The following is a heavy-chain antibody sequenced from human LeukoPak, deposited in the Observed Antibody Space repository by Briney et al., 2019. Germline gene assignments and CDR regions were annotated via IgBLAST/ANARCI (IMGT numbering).Heavy chain of an antibody. CDR2: ISGSGGST. D-gene: IGHD6-19*01. V-gene: IGHV3-23*01. Sequence: PGGSLRLSCAASGFTFSSYAMSWVRQAPVKGLEWVSAISGSGGSTYYADSVKGRFTISRDNSKNTLYLQMNSLRAEDTAVYYCAKDQVAGFHLDYWGQGTLVTVSS. CDR1: GFTFSSYA. J-gene: IGHJ4*02. CDR3: AKDQVAGFHLDY.